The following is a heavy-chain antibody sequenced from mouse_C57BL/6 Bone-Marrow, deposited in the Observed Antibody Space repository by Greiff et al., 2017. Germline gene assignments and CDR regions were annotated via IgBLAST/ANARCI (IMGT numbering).Heavy chain of an antibody. Sequence: QVQLQQSGAELARPGASVKLSCKASGYTFTSYGISWVKQRTGQGLEWIGEIYPRSGNTYYNEKFKGKATLTADKSSSTAYMELRSLTSEDSAVYFCSRYLYYPWLAYWGQGTLVTVSA. CDR2: IYPRSGNT. CDR1: GYTFTSYG. V-gene: IGHV1-81*01. D-gene: IGHD1-1*01. J-gene: IGHJ3*01. CDR3: SRYLYYPWLAY.